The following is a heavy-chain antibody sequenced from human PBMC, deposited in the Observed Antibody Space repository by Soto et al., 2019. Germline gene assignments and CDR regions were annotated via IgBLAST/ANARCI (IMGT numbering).Heavy chain of an antibody. CDR3: ARLGRYDYGAHRGFEK. D-gene: IGHD4-17*01. J-gene: IGHJ4*02. CDR1: GGSISSGGYY. CDR2: IYHSGYT. Sequence: QVQLQESGPGLVKPSQTLSLTCNVSGGSISSGGYYWSWIRQHPGKGLEWIGYIYHSGYTYYNPSLKSRLSISVDTSKNQFSLRLSSVTAADTAVYYCARLGRYDYGAHRGFEKWGQGTLVTVSS. V-gene: IGHV4-31*03.